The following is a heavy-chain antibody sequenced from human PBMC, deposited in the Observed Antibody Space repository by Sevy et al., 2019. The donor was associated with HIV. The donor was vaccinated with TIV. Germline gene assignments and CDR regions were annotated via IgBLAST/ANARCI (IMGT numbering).Heavy chain of an antibody. CDR1: GFTFSSYS. Sequence: GGSLRLSCAASGFTFSSYSMSWVRQAPGKGLEWVSSISSSSSYIYYADSVKGRFTISRDNAKNSLYLQMNSLRAEDTAVYYCAGEGGQYSSSTNGMDVWGQGTTVTAPS. D-gene: IGHD6-6*01. CDR2: ISSSSSYI. J-gene: IGHJ6*02. CDR3: AGEGGQYSSSTNGMDV. V-gene: IGHV3-21*01.